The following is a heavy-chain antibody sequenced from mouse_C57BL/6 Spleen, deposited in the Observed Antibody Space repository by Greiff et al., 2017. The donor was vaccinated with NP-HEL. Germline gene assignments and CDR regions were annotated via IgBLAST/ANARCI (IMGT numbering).Heavy chain of an antibody. CDR2: IDPSDSYT. V-gene: IGHV1-69*01. Sequence: QVQLQQSGAELVMPGASVKLSCKASGYTFTSYWMHWVKQRPGQGLEWIGEIDPSDSYTNYNQKFKGKSTLTVDKSSSTAYMQLSSLTSEDSAVYYCARGPYYSNYLYYFDYWGQGTTLTVSS. CDR3: ARGPYYSNYLYYFDY. CDR1: GYTFTSYW. J-gene: IGHJ2*01. D-gene: IGHD2-5*01.